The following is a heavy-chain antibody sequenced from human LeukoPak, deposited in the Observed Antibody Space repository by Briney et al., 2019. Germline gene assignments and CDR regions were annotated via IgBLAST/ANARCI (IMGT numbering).Heavy chain of an antibody. CDR3: TTGDERFGVVSPLYYYYMDV. CDR2: IKSKTDGGTT. Sequence: GGSLRLSCAASGFTFSNACMICVRHPPGKGLEWVSRIKSKTDGGTTDYAAPVKGRFTISRDDSKNTLYLQMNSLKTEDTAGYYCTTGDERFGVVSPLYYYYMDVWGKGTTVTISS. J-gene: IGHJ6*03. D-gene: IGHD3-10*01. CDR1: GFTFSNAC. V-gene: IGHV3-15*01.